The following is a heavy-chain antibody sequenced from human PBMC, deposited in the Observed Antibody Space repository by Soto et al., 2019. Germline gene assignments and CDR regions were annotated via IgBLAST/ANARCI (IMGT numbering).Heavy chain of an antibody. Sequence: GGSLRLSCAASGFTFSSYAMSWVRQAPGKGLEWVSAISGSGGSTYYADSVKGRFTISRDNSKNTLYLQMNSLRAEDMAVYYCAKDRQPVGALYGDYGFDYWGQGTLVTVSS. J-gene: IGHJ4*02. D-gene: IGHD4-17*01. CDR1: GFTFSSYA. V-gene: IGHV3-23*01. CDR2: ISGSGGST. CDR3: AKDRQPVGALYGDYGFDY.